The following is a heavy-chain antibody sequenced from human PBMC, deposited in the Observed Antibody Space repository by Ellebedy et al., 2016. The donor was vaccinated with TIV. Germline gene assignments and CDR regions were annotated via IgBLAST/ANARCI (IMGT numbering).Heavy chain of an antibody. J-gene: IGHJ4*02. CDR2: IYSSGST. V-gene: IGHV4-59*01. CDR1: GGSISSYY. Sequence: MPSETLSLTCSVSGGSISSYYWSWIRQPPGKALEWIGYIYSSGSTNYNPSLKSRVTISVDTSKNPFSLNLTSMTAADTAVYYCARVAFLYYYDSSGYSKNYYFDYWGQGTLVTVSS. D-gene: IGHD3-22*01. CDR3: ARVAFLYYYDSSGYSKNYYFDY.